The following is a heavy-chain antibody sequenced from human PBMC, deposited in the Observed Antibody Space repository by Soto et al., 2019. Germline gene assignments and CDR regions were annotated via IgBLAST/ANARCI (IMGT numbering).Heavy chain of an antibody. CDR1: GGSISSGGYY. V-gene: IGHV4-31*03. J-gene: IGHJ5*02. CDR2: IYYSGST. Sequence: PSETLSLTCTVSGGSISSGGYYWSWIRQHPGKGLEWIGYIYYSGSTNYNPSLKSRVTISVDTSKNQFSLKLSSVTAADTAVYYCARSYSSGWYRWFDPWGQGTLVTVSS. CDR3: ARSYSSGWYRWFDP. D-gene: IGHD6-19*01.